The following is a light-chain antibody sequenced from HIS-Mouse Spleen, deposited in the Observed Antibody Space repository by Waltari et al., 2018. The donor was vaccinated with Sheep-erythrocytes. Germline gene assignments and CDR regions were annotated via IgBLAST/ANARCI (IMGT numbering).Light chain of an antibody. CDR3: CSYAGSYNYV. Sequence: QSALTQPRSVSGSPGQSVTISCTGTSSDVGGYNYVSCYQQHPVKAPKLMIYDVSKRPSGVPDRFSGSKSGNTASLTISGLQAEDEADYYCCSYAGSYNYVFGTGTKVTVL. J-gene: IGLJ1*01. CDR1: SSDVGGYNY. CDR2: DVS. V-gene: IGLV2-11*01.